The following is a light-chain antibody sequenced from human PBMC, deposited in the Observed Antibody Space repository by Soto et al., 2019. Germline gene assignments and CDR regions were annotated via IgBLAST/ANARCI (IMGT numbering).Light chain of an antibody. J-gene: IGKJ1*01. V-gene: IGKV2D-29*01. CDR2: AVT. CDR1: QTLLHSDGRTY. CDR3: MQSLRLRT. Sequence: EIVLTQTPLSLSVTPGQAASISCKSSQTLLHSDGRTYLYWYLQKPGXPPXPLMYAVTNRVSGVPERFSGNGSGTDFTLKISRVEAEDAGLYYCMQSLRLRTFGQGTKVDIK.